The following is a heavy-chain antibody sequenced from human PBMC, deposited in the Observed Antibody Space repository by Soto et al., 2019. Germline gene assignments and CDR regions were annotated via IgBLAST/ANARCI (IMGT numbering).Heavy chain of an antibody. CDR1: GFTFGDYA. D-gene: IGHD1-20*01. V-gene: IGHV3-49*03. CDR2: IRSKAYGGTT. CDR3: TSRNWNSDDYYYYYYMDV. Sequence: GGSLRLSCTASGFTFGDYAMSWFRQAPGKGLEWVGFIRSKAYGGTTEYAASVKGRFTISRDDSKSIAYLQMNSLKTEDTAVYYCTSRNWNSDDYYYYYYMDVWGKGTMVTVSS. J-gene: IGHJ6*03.